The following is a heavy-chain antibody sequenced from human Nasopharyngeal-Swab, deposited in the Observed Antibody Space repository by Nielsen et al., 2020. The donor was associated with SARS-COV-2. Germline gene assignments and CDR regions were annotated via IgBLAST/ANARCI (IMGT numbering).Heavy chain of an antibody. Sequence: GESLKISCAASGFTFSRYAMHWVRQAPGKGLEWVAVISYDGSNKYYADSVKGRFTVSRDNAKNTLYLQMVNLRVEDTAVYYCARGASFGAVSDAMDVWGQGTTVTVSS. CDR3: ARGASFGAVSDAMDV. D-gene: IGHD3-10*01. CDR1: GFTFSRYA. J-gene: IGHJ6*02. V-gene: IGHV3-30*04. CDR2: ISYDGSNK.